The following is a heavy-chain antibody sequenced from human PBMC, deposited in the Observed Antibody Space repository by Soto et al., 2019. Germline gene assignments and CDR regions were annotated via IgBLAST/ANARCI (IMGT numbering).Heavy chain of an antibody. CDR2: IIGSGGST. D-gene: IGHD6-13*01. CDR3: AKFSSSWYFGLFDP. V-gene: IGHV3-23*01. CDR1: GFTFSSYA. Sequence: PGGSLRLSCGASGFTFSSYAMSWVRKAPGKGLEWVSAIIGSGGSTYYADSVKGRFTISTDNSKNTLYLEMNSLKAEDTAVYYCAKFSSSWYFGLFDPWGQGTLVTGSS. J-gene: IGHJ5*02.